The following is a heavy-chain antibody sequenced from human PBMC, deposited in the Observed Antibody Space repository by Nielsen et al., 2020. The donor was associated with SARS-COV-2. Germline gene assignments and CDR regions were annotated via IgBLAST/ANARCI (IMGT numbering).Heavy chain of an antibody. CDR2: ISGRGRKS. Sequence: GGSLRLSCAASGFSFNTHAMDWVRQAPGKGLEWVSGISGRGRKSFYADSVKGRFTISRDNSKNALYLQMNSLRAEDTAVYYCARDLRLLWFGELLGGGIFDYWGQGTLVTVSS. CDR1: GFSFNTHA. V-gene: IGHV3-23*01. D-gene: IGHD3-10*01. J-gene: IGHJ4*02. CDR3: ARDLRLLWFGELLGGGIFDY.